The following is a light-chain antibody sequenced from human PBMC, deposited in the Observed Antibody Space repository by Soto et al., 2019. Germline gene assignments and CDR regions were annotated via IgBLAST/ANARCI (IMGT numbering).Light chain of an antibody. CDR2: LGS. Sequence: DIVMTQSPLSLPVTPGEPASISCRSSQSLLHSNGYNYLDWYLQKPGQSPQLLIYLGSNRASGVPDRFSGSGSGTDFTMKISRVEAEDVGVYYCMQARQTPLTFGQVTKVEIK. J-gene: IGKJ1*01. CDR3: MQARQTPLT. V-gene: IGKV2-28*01. CDR1: QSLLHSNGYNY.